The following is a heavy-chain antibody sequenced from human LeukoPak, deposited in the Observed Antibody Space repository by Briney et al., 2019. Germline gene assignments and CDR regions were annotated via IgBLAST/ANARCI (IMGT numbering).Heavy chain of an antibody. D-gene: IGHD3-22*01. J-gene: IGHJ4*02. V-gene: IGHV3-20*04. CDR2: FTGYGGRV. Sequence: GGSLRISCAASGFTFSDYGMSWVRQATGKGLECVSGFTGYGGRVGYADSMKGRFTVSRDNAKKSLYLQMNSLRDEDTALYYCARDHVGSGYYYFDSWGQGTLVTVSS. CDR3: ARDHVGSGYYYFDS. CDR1: GFTFSDYG.